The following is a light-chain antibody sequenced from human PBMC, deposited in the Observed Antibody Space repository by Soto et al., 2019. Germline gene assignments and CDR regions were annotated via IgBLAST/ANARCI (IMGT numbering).Light chain of an antibody. V-gene: IGKV3-20*01. CDR2: AAS. CDR1: QSVSSSY. Sequence: EIVVTQSPGTLSLSPGERVTLSCRASQSVSSSYLAWYQQKPGQAPRLLIYAASSRATGIPDRFSGSGSGTDFTLTISRLQPEDLAVYYCQQYGSSALFTFGPGTKVDIK. CDR3: QQYGSSALFT. J-gene: IGKJ3*01.